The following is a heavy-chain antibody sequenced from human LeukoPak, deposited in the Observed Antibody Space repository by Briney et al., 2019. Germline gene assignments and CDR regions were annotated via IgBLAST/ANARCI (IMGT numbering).Heavy chain of an antibody. CDR1: TYSINSGYY. D-gene: IGHD5-18*01. CDR2: IYHNGNT. V-gene: IGHV4-38-2*02. Sequence: PSETLSLTCTVSTYSINSGYYWGWIRQPPGRGLKWIGNIYHNGNTYYNPSLKSRVTISVNTSKKQFSLKLRTATAADTAVYYCARIEAVTRGYNHAYYFDYWGQGTLVTVSS. J-gene: IGHJ4*02. CDR3: ARIEAVTRGYNHAYYFDY.